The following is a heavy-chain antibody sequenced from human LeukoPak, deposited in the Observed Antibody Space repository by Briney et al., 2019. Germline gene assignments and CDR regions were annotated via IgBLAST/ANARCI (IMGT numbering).Heavy chain of an antibody. CDR1: GFIVSANY. Sequence: GGSLRLSCAASGFIVSANYMSWVRQAPGKGLEWVSVIYSGGSTYYADSVKGRFTISRDSSKNTLYLQMNSLRAEDTAVYYCAKAEQWLVPRHFDYWGQGTLVTVSS. V-gene: IGHV3-53*01. J-gene: IGHJ4*02. D-gene: IGHD6-19*01. CDR3: AKAEQWLVPRHFDY. CDR2: IYSGGST.